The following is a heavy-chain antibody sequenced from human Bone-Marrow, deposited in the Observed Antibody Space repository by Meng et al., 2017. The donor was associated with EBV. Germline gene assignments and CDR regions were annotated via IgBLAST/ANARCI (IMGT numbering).Heavy chain of an antibody. CDR3: ASESGRGYTPDY. CDR2: FLHTLGAP. D-gene: IGHD3-10*01. J-gene: IGHJ4*02. CDR1: GGPFRNYA. Sequence: QGEVAESEAGVKKPGSAVKVSCKNSGGPFRNYAVSWVRQAPGQGLEWLGGFLHTLGAPNYAQKFHGRVTITADESTSTHYMDLSSLRSDDTAVYYCASESGRGYTPDYWGQGTLVTVSS. V-gene: IGHV1-69*01.